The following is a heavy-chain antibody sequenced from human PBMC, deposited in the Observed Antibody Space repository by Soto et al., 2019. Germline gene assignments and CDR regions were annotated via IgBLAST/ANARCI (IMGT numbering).Heavy chain of an antibody. D-gene: IGHD2-2*02. J-gene: IGHJ6*02. CDR3: AVGGYCSSTSCYKTARCYYGMDV. CDR2: IYYSGST. CDR1: GGSVSSGSYY. V-gene: IGHV4-61*01. Sequence: SETLSLTCTVSGGSVSSGSYYWSWIRQPPGKGLEWIGYIYYSGSTNYNPSLKSRVTISVDTSKNQFSLKLSSVTAADAAVYYCAVGGYCSSTSCYKTARCYYGMDVWGQGTTVTVSS.